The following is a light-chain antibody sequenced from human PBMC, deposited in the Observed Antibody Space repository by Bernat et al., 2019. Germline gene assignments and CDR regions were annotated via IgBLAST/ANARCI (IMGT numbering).Light chain of an antibody. CDR3: SSVSTTSTPVV. J-gene: IGLJ3*02. CDR1: SSDVGAYNY. Sequence: QSALTQPASVSGSPGQSTTLSCTGTSSDVGAYNYVSWYQQHPGKAPKLMIFDVSNRPSGVSDRFSGSKSGDTASLTISGLRAEDEADYYCSSVSTTSTPVVFGGGTKLTVL. CDR2: DVS. V-gene: IGLV2-14*03.